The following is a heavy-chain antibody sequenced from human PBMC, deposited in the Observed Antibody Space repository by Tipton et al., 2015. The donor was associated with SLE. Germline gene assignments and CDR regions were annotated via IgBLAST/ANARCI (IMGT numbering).Heavy chain of an antibody. J-gene: IGHJ2*01. V-gene: IGHV3-7*01. Sequence: QLVQSGGGLVQPGGSLRLSCAASGFTFSSYWMSWVRQAPGKGLEWVANIKQDGSEKYYVDSVKGRFTISRDNAKNSLYLQMNSLRAEDTAVYYCARAPYDSTSDDWYFDLWGRGTLVTVSS. CDR2: IKQDGSEK. CDR3: ARAPYDSTSDDWYFDL. D-gene: IGHD3-22*01. CDR1: GFTFSSYW.